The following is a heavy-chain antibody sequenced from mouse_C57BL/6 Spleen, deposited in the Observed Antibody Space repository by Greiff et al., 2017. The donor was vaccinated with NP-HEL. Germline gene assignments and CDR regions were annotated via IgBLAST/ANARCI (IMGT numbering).Heavy chain of an antibody. CDR1: GYTFTSYW. Sequence: VQLQQSGAELVKPGASVKLSCKASGYTFTSYWMHWVKQRPGQGLEWIGMIHPNSGSTNYNEKFKSKATLTVDKSSSTAYMQLSSLTSEDSAVYYWSRGGTTVVARAHWGQGTLVTVSA. J-gene: IGHJ3*01. V-gene: IGHV1-64*01. D-gene: IGHD1-1*01. CDR2: IHPNSGST. CDR3: SRGGTTVVARAH.